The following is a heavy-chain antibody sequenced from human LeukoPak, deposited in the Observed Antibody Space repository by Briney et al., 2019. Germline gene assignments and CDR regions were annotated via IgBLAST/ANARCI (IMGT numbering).Heavy chain of an antibody. CDR1: GFTFSDYY. Sequence: PGGSLRLSCAASGFTFSDYYMSWIRQAPGKGLEWVSYISSSGSTIYYADSVKGRFTISRDNAKNSLYLQMNSLRAEDTAVYYCAKASQLLWFGELGCWGQGTLVTVSS. CDR3: AKASQLLWFGELGC. V-gene: IGHV3-11*01. J-gene: IGHJ4*02. D-gene: IGHD3-10*01. CDR2: ISSSGSTI.